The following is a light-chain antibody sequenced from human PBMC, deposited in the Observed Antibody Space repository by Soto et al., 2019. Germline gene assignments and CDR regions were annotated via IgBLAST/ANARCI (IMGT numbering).Light chain of an antibody. J-gene: IGKJ2*01. CDR3: QKYNSAPNP. V-gene: IGKV1-27*01. Sequence: DVQMTQSPSSLSASVGDRVTITCRASRDISSSLAWYQQKPGKVPKLLIYAASTLHAGVKSRFSGSGSGTFFTLTINSLQPEDVATYYCQKYNSAPNPFGRGTRLEIK. CDR2: AAS. CDR1: RDISSS.